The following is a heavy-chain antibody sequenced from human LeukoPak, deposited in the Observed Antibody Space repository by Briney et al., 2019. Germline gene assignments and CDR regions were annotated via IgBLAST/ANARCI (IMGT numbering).Heavy chain of an antibody. CDR2: IYYSGST. CDR1: GGSISSGGYY. D-gene: IGHD5-18*01. Sequence: PSQTLSLTCTASGGSISSGGYYWSWIRQHPGKGLEWIGYIYYSGSTYYNPSLKSRVTISVDTSKNQFSLKLSSVTAADTAVYYCARAPVDTAMVSGVYFDYWGQGTLVTVSS. J-gene: IGHJ4*02. CDR3: ARAPVDTAMVSGVYFDY. V-gene: IGHV4-31*03.